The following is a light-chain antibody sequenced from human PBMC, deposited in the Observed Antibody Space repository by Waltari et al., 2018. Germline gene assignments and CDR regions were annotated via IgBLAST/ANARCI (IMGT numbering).Light chain of an antibody. Sequence: QSALTQPASVSGSPGQSTTLSCTGTSSDVGSYSLVPWYLQYPGKVPKLIVYDANQRPSGVSSRFSGFKSGNTASLTISGLQAEDEADYYCCSYAGSSTLIFGGGTKVTVL. J-gene: IGLJ2*01. V-gene: IGLV2-23*01. CDR1: SSDVGSYSL. CDR3: CSYAGSSTLI. CDR2: DAN.